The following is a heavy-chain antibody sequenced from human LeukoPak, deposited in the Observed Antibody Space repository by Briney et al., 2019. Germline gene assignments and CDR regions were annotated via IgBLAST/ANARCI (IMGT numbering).Heavy chain of an antibody. J-gene: IGHJ4*02. CDR3: ARLYYSDSSGYYYLKVKEIVQDY. CDR2: IDHSGST. CDR1: GGSFSGCY. D-gene: IGHD3-22*01. V-gene: IGHV4-34*01. Sequence: SETLSLTCAVYGGSFSGCYWSWIRQPPGKGLEWIGEIDHSGSTNYNPSLKSRVTISLDTSKNQFSLKLSSVTAADTAVYYCARLYYSDSSGYYYLKVKEIVQDYWGQGTLVTVSS.